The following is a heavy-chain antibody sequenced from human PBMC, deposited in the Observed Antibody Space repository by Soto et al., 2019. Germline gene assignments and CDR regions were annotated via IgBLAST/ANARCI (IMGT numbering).Heavy chain of an antibody. J-gene: IGHJ4*02. D-gene: IGHD1-26*01. V-gene: IGHV3-30*18. Sequence: QVQLVESGGGVVQPGRSLRLSCAASGFTFSSYGMHWVRQAPGKGLEWVAVISYDGSNKYYADSVKGRFTISRDNSKNTLYLQMNSLRAEDTAVYYYAKVSLLQYYFDYWGQGTLVTVSS. CDR2: ISYDGSNK. CDR1: GFTFSSYG. CDR3: AKVSLLQYYFDY.